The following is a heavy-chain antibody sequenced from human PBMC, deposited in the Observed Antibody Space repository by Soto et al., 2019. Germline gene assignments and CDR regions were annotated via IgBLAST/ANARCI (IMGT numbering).Heavy chain of an antibody. CDR1: GYTFTSYG. J-gene: IGHJ6*02. Sequence: QVQLVQSGGEVKKPGASVKVSCKTSGYTFTSYGVTWVRLAPGQGLEWMGWISAFNGDTKYAQKFQDRVTLTADRSTSSVYLELRSLKSDDTAIYFFAKDVVARPENGFYYYHGLDVWGQGTTVTVSS. V-gene: IGHV1-18*01. D-gene: IGHD2-15*01. CDR3: AKDVVARPENGFYYYHGLDV. CDR2: ISAFNGDT.